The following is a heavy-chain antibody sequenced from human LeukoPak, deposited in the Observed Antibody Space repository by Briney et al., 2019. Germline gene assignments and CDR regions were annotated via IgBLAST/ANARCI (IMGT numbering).Heavy chain of an antibody. CDR1: GGSISSGGYY. CDR2: IYYSGST. CDR3: ARLNSNYDFWSGYYRGNWFDP. D-gene: IGHD3-3*01. J-gene: IGHJ5*02. V-gene: IGHV4-31*03. Sequence: PSQTLSLTCTVSGGSISSGGYYWSWIRQHPGKGLEWIGYIYYSGSTYYNPSLKSRVTISVDTSKNQFSLKLSSVTAADTAVYYCARLNSNYDFWSGYYRGNWFDPWGQGTLVTVSS.